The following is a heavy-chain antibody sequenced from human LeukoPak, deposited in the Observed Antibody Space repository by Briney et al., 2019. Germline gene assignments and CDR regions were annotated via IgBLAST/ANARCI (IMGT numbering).Heavy chain of an antibody. CDR3: ARELHNARPTDY. CDR1: SGSISTSNYY. D-gene: IGHD6-6*01. Sequence: SETLSLTCTVSSGSISTSNYYWGWVRQPPGKALEWIGNIFYSGSTYYSPSLKSRVTISLDTSRNQFSLKLNSVTAADTAVYYCARELHNARPTDYWGQGTLVTVSS. V-gene: IGHV4-39*07. J-gene: IGHJ4*02. CDR2: IFYSGST.